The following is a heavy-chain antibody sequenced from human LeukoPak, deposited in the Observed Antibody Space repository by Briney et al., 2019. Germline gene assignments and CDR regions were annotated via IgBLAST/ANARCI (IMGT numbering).Heavy chain of an antibody. CDR2: INSDGSST. D-gene: IGHD3-22*01. Sequence: GGSLRLSCAASGFTFSSYWMHWVRQAPGKGLVWVSRINSDGSSTSYADSVKGRFTISRDNAKNTLYLQMNSLRAEDTAVYYCAREAHYYDSSGSFDYWGQGTLVTVSS. CDR3: AREAHYYDSSGSFDY. V-gene: IGHV3-74*01. CDR1: GFTFSSYW. J-gene: IGHJ4*02.